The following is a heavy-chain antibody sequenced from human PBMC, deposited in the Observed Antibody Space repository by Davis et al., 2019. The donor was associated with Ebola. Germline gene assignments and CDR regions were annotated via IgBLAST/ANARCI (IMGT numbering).Heavy chain of an antibody. Sequence: SCAASGFTFSSYGMHWVRQVPGKGLEWVAVISYDGSNKYYADSVKGRLTISRDNSKNTLYLQMNSLRAEDTAVYYCANARRDGYNFGFSWGQGTLVTVSS. J-gene: IGHJ4*02. CDR2: ISYDGSNK. CDR3: ANARRDGYNFGFS. CDR1: GFTFSSYG. D-gene: IGHD5-24*01. V-gene: IGHV3-30*18.